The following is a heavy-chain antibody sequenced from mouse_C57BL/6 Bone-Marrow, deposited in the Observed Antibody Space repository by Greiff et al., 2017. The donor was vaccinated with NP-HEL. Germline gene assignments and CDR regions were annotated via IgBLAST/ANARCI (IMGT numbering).Heavy chain of an antibody. CDR3: AKEGFYDGYWRGWYFDV. CDR1: GYAFSSSW. CDR2: IYPGDGDT. J-gene: IGHJ1*03. Sequence: QVHVKQSGPELVKPGASVKISCKASGYAFSSSWMNWVKQRPGKGLEWIGRIYPGDGDTNYNGKFKGKATLTADKSSSTAYMQLSSLTSEDSAVYFCAKEGFYDGYWRGWYFDVWGTGTTVTVSS. V-gene: IGHV1-82*01. D-gene: IGHD2-3*01.